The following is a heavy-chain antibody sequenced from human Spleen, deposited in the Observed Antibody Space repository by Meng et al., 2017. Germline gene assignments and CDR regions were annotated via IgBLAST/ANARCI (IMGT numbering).Heavy chain of an antibody. Sequence: ASVEVSCKASGYTFTGYYMHWVRQAPGQGLEWMGWINPNSGGTNYAQKFQGRVTMTRDTSISPAYMELSRLRSDDPAVYYCARVVGATTANWYFDLWGRGTLVTVSS. D-gene: IGHD1-26*01. CDR2: INPNSGGT. CDR3: ARVVGATTANWYFDL. J-gene: IGHJ2*01. V-gene: IGHV1-2*02. CDR1: GYTFTGYY.